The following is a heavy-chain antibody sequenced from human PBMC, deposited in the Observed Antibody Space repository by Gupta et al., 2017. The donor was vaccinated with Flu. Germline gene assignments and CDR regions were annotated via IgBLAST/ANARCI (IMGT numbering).Heavy chain of an antibody. J-gene: IGHJ5*02. CDR2: ISSSGSTI. D-gene: IGHD2-2*01. CDR3: ARVGYCSSTSCYEQLGWFDP. CDR1: GLTFSSYE. Sequence: EVQLVESGGGLVQPGGSLRISCAASGLTFSSYEMNWVRQAPGKGLEWVSYISSSGSTIYYADSVKGRFTISRDNSKNSLYLQMNSLRAEDTAVYYCARVGYCSSTSCYEQLGWFDPWGQGTLVTVSS. V-gene: IGHV3-48*03.